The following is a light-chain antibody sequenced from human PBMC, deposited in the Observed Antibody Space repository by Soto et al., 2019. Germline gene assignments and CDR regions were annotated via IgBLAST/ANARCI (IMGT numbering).Light chain of an antibody. CDR2: DTS. Sequence: EVVIRQSPATLSVSPGEGAPLSCRASQGIGDTLAWHQHKPGQTPRLLIYDTSTRATGVLTRFSGSRSGAEFTLTINSLQSEDFAVYYCQPYNNWPLTFGGGTKVDIK. CDR1: QGIGDT. CDR3: QPYNNWPLT. J-gene: IGKJ4*01. V-gene: IGKV3-15*01.